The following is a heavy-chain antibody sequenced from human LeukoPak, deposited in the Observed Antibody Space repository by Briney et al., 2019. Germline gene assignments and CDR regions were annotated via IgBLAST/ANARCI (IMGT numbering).Heavy chain of an antibody. CDR3: ARDPSSGSGRRGAFDI. J-gene: IGHJ3*02. D-gene: IGHD3-10*01. CDR2: IYIDGSR. CDR1: GLPVNSNY. Sequence: GGSLRLSCAASGLPVNSNYLNWVRQAPGKRLEWISVIYIDGSRYYAGSVKGRFTISRDNSKNTLYLQMTSLRAEDTAIYYCARDPSSGSGRRGAFDIWGQGTMVTVSS. V-gene: IGHV3-53*01.